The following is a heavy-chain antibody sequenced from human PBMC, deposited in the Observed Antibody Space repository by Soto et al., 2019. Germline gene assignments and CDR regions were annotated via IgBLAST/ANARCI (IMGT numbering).Heavy chain of an antibody. D-gene: IGHD2-15*01. Sequence: EVQLVESAGGLVQPGGSLRLSCSASGFTFSSYAMHWVRQAPGKGLEYVSAISSNGGSTYYADSLKGRFTISRDNSKNTMYVQLSSLSAEDTAVYYCVNANKDDFDYWGQGTLVTVSS. CDR3: VNANKDDFDY. CDR2: ISSNGGST. J-gene: IGHJ4*02. CDR1: GFTFSSYA. V-gene: IGHV3-64*05.